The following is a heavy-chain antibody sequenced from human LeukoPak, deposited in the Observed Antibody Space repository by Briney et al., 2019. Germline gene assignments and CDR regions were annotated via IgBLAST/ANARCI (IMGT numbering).Heavy chain of an antibody. J-gene: IGHJ4*02. CDR2: IYYSGST. CDR3: ARREYCSSTSCSRWPRKTDY. Sequence: SETLSLTCTVSGGSISSSSYYWGWIRQPPGKGLEWIGSIYYSGSTYYNPSLKSRVTISVDTSKNQFSLKLSSVTAADTAVYYCARREYCSSTSCSRWPRKTDYWGQGTLVTVSS. CDR1: GGSISSSSYY. D-gene: IGHD2-2*01. V-gene: IGHV4-39*01.